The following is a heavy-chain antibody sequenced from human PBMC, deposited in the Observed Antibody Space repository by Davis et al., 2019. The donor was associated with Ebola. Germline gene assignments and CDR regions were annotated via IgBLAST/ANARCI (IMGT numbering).Heavy chain of an antibody. D-gene: IGHD3-10*01. CDR1: GYTFTGYY. CDR3: ARSITMVRALNWFDP. J-gene: IGHJ5*02. Sequence: ASVKVSCKASGYTFTGYYMHWVRQAPGQGLEWMGRINPNSGGTNYAQKLQGRVTMTTDTSTSTAYMELRSLRSDDTAVYYCARSITMVRALNWFDPWGQGTLVTVSS. CDR2: INPNSGGT. V-gene: IGHV1-2*06.